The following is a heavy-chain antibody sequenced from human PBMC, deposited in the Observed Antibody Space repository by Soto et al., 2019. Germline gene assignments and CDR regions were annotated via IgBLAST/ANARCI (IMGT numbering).Heavy chain of an antibody. CDR3: ATLVAAEESSGWYEATDY. D-gene: IGHD6-19*01. V-gene: IGHV3-23*01. CDR2: ISGSGGST. CDR1: GFTISSYA. Sequence: PGGSRRLSCAASGFTISSYAMSWVRQAAGKGLEWVSAISGSGGSTYYADSVKGRFTISRDNSKNTLYLQMNSLRAEDTAVYYFATLVAAEESSGWYEATDYWGQGTLVTVSS. J-gene: IGHJ4*02.